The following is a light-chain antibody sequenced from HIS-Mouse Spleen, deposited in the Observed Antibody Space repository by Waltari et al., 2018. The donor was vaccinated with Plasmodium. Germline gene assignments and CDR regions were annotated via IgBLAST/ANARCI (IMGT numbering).Light chain of an antibody. V-gene: IGLV2-8*01. Sequence: QSALTQPPSASGSPGQSVTISCTGTSSNVGVYNSVSWYQQHPGKAPKLMIYEVSKRPSGVPDRVSGSKSGNTASLTVSGLQAEDEADYYCSSYAGSNNYVFGTGTKVTVL. CDR3: SSYAGSNNYV. CDR1: SSNVGVYNS. J-gene: IGLJ1*01. CDR2: EVS.